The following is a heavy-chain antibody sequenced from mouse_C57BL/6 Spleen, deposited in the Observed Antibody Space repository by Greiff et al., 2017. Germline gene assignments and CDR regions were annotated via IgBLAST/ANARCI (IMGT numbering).Heavy chain of an antibody. D-gene: IGHD2-4*01. CDR1: GYTFTSYW. V-gene: IGHV1-7*01. CDR2: INPSSGYT. Sequence: VQLQQSGAELTKPGASVKLSCKASGYTFTSYWMHWVKQRPGQGLEWIGYINPSSGYTKYNEKFKDKATLTADKSSSTAYMQLSSLTYEDSAVYYWAVIYYDDGGPRGAMDYWGQGTSVTVSS. J-gene: IGHJ4*01. CDR3: AVIYYDDGGPRGAMDY.